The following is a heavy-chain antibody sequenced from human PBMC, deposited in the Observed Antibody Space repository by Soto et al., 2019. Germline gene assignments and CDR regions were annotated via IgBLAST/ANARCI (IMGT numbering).Heavy chain of an antibody. Sequence: PGGSLRLSCAASGFTFSSYAMSWVRQAPGKGLEWVSAISGSGGSTYYADSVKGRFTISRDNSKNTLYLQMNSLRAEDTAVYYCAKDPCSSTSCYRPWFDPGGQGTLVTVSS. J-gene: IGHJ5*02. CDR2: ISGSGGST. D-gene: IGHD2-2*01. V-gene: IGHV3-23*01. CDR1: GFTFSSYA. CDR3: AKDPCSSTSCYRPWFDP.